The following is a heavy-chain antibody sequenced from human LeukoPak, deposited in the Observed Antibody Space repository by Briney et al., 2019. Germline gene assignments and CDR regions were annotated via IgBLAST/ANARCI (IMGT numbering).Heavy chain of an antibody. CDR3: ARIGYGFRWFDP. J-gene: IGHJ5*02. V-gene: IGHV4-31*03. CDR2: IYYSGST. Sequence: PSETLSLTCTVSGGSISSGGYYWSWIRQHPGKGLEWIGYIYYSGSTYYNSSLKSRVTISVDTSKNQFSLKLSSVTAADTAVYYCARIGYGFRWFDPWGQGTLVTVSS. D-gene: IGHD5-12*01. CDR1: GGSISSGGYY.